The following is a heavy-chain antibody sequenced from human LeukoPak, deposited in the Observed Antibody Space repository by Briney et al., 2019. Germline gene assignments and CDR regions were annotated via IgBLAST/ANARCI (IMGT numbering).Heavy chain of an antibody. V-gene: IGHV1-2*02. CDR2: INPNSGGT. Sequence: ASVKVSCKASGYTFTGYYTHWVRQAPGQGLEWMGWINPNSGGTNYAQKFQGRVTMTRDTSISTAYMELSRLRSDDTAVYYCASPSGYCSSTSCYYYYGMDVWGQGTTVTVSS. J-gene: IGHJ6*02. CDR3: ASPSGYCSSTSCYYYYGMDV. D-gene: IGHD2-2*01. CDR1: GYTFTGYY.